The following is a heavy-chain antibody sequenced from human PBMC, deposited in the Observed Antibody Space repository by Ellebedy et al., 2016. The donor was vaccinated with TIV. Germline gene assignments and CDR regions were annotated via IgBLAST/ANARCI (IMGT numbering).Heavy chain of an antibody. D-gene: IGHD3-22*01. V-gene: IGHV3-11*01. Sequence: GESLKISCAASGFTVRDYYMSWIRQAPGKGLEWISYISNDINTIYYADSVRGRFTISRDNAKNSLYLQVDTLRAEDTAMYFCARASAVVVTIWDALDMWGQGTMVTVSS. CDR2: ISNDINTI. CDR3: ARASAVVVTIWDALDM. J-gene: IGHJ3*02. CDR1: GFTVRDYY.